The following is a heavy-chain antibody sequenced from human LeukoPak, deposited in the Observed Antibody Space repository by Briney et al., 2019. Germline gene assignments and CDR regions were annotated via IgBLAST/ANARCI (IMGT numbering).Heavy chain of an antibody. Sequence: GGSLRLSCAASGFTFSSYAMSWVRQAPGKGLEWVSAISGSGGSTYYADSVKGRLTISRDNSKNTLYLQMNSLRAEDTAVYYCAKDRQYWSYCSSTSCYGWFDPWGQGTLVTVSS. D-gene: IGHD2-2*01. V-gene: IGHV3-23*01. CDR3: AKDRQYWSYCSSTSCYGWFDP. CDR1: GFTFSSYA. J-gene: IGHJ5*02. CDR2: ISGSGGST.